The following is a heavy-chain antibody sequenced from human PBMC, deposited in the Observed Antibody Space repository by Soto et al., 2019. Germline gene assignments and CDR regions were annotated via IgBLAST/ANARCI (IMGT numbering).Heavy chain of an antibody. Sequence: QVQLGQSGAEVKKRGASVKVSCKASGYTFTSYGISWVRQAPGQGLEWMGWISAYNGNTNYAQKLQGRVTMTTDTSTSTAYMELRSLRSDDTAVYYCARVKLQRPRGPNWFDPCGQGTLVTVSS. V-gene: IGHV1-18*01. CDR1: GYTFTSYG. CDR2: ISAYNGNT. CDR3: ARVKLQRPRGPNWFDP. J-gene: IGHJ5*02. D-gene: IGHD1-1*01.